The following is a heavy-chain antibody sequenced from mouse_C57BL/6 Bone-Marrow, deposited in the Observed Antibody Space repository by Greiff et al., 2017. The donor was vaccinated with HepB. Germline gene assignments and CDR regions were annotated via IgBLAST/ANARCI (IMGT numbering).Heavy chain of an antibody. Sequence: EVNVVESEGGLVQPGSSMKLSCTASGFTFSDYYMAWVRQVPEKGLEWVANINYDGSSTYYLDSLKSRFIISRDNAKTILYLQMSSLKSEDKATYYCARDQGAYGYDGFFDYWGQGTTLTVSS. J-gene: IGHJ2*01. V-gene: IGHV5-16*01. CDR2: INYDGSST. D-gene: IGHD2-2*01. CDR1: GFTFSDYY. CDR3: ARDQGAYGYDGFFDY.